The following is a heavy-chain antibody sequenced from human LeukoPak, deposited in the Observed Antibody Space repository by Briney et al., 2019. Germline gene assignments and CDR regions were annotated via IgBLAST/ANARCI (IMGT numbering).Heavy chain of an antibody. Sequence: PGGSLRLSCAASGFTVITNDMTWVRQAPGKGLEWVSVLYSDGNTKYADSVQGRFTISRDNSKNTLYLEMNSLSPDDTAVYYCARGVEPLAANTLAYWGQGTLVTASS. CDR3: ARGVEPLAANTLAY. CDR1: GFTVITND. CDR2: LYSDGNT. D-gene: IGHD1-14*01. J-gene: IGHJ4*02. V-gene: IGHV3-53*01.